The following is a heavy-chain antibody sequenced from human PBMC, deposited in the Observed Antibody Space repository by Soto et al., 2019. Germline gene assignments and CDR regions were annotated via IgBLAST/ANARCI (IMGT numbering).Heavy chain of an antibody. J-gene: IGHJ6*02. CDR3: ARIQVVGATYYYYYGMDV. CDR2: IGWDDDK. D-gene: IGHD1-26*01. V-gene: IGHV2-70*11. CDR1: GFSLSTSGMC. Sequence: GSGPTLVNPTQTLTLTCTFSGFSLSTSGMCVSWIRQPPGKALEWLARIGWDDDKYYSTSLKTRLTISKDTSKNLVVLTMTNMDPVDTATYYFARIQVVGATYYYYYGMDVWGQGTTVTVSS.